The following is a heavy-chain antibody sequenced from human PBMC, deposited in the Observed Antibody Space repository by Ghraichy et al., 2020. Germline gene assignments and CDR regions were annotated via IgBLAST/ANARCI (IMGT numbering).Heavy chain of an antibody. CDR1: GGTFSSYA. Sequence: SVKVSCKASGGTFSSYAISWVRQAPGQGLEWMGGIIPIFGTANYAQKFQGRVTITADESTSTAYMELSSLRSEDTAVYYCARDWGYYDSSGPESDAFDIWGQGTMVTVSS. CDR3: ARDWGYYDSSGPESDAFDI. CDR2: IIPIFGTA. J-gene: IGHJ3*02. V-gene: IGHV1-69*13. D-gene: IGHD3-22*01.